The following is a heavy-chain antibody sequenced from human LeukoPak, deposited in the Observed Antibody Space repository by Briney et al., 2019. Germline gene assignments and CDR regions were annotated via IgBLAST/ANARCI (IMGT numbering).Heavy chain of an antibody. CDR1: GFAFSSYG. CDR3: AKGLAARPSRPNYYCYMDV. J-gene: IGHJ6*03. CDR2: IRYDGSNK. V-gene: IGHV3-30*02. Sequence: PGGSLRLSCAASGFAFSSYGMHWVRQAPGKGLEWVAFIRYDGSNKYYADSVKGLFTISRDNSKNTLYLQMNSLRAEDTAVYYCAKGLAARPSRPNYYCYMDVWGKGTTVTVSS. D-gene: IGHD6-6*01.